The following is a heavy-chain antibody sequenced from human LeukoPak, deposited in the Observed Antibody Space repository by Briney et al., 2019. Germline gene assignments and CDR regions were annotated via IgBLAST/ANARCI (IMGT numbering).Heavy chain of an antibody. CDR3: AKGDRFGTTGTMDV. Sequence: GGSLRLSCAASGFTFSSYSMNWVRQAPGKGLEWVSSISSSSSYIYYADSVKGRFTISRDNAKNSLYLQMNSLRAEDTAVYYCAKGDRFGTTGTMDVWGQGTTVTVSS. D-gene: IGHD1-1*01. CDR1: GFTFSSYS. J-gene: IGHJ6*02. V-gene: IGHV3-21*04. CDR2: ISSSSSYI.